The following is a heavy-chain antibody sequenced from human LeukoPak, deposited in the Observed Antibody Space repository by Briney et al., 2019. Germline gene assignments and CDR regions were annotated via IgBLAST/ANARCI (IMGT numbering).Heavy chain of an antibody. D-gene: IGHD1/OR15-1a*01. V-gene: IGHV4-4*07. CDR1: HGSISSYF. CDR3: SRLITGTDYYYYYMDV. CDR2: IFTSGST. J-gene: IGHJ6*03. Sequence: SETLSLICTVSHGSISSYFWSWLRQPAGKGLEWIGRIFTSGSTNYNPSLKSRVTISVDKSKNQLSLKLTSVTAADSAVYYCSRLITGTDYYYYYMDVWGKGTTVTVSS.